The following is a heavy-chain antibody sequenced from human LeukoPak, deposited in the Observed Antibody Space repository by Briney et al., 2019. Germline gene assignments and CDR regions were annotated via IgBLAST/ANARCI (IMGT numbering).Heavy chain of an antibody. J-gene: IGHJ3*02. CDR2: IYYSGST. CDR3: ARGVNNCNVDVFDI. V-gene: IGHV4-30-4*07. D-gene: IGHD1-20*01. CDR1: GGSISSGGYS. Sequence: SETLSLTCAVSGGSISSGGYSWSWIRQPPGKGLEWIGYIYYSGSTYYNPSLKSRVTISVDTSKNQFSLKLSSVTAADTAVYYCARGVNNCNVDVFDIWGQGTMVTVSS.